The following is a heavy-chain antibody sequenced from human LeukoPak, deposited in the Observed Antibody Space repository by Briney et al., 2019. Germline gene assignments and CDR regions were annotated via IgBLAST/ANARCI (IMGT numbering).Heavy chain of an antibody. CDR1: GFTFTSSA. J-gene: IGHJ4*02. D-gene: IGHD4-17*01. CDR3: ARGGDYGDLRYFDY. Sequence: GASVKVSCKASGFTFTSSAMQWVRQARGQRLEWIGWIVVGSGNTNYAQKFQERVTITRDMSTSTAYVELSSLRSEDTAVYYCARGGDYGDLRYFDYWGQGTLVTVSS. CDR2: IVVGSGNT. V-gene: IGHV1-58*02.